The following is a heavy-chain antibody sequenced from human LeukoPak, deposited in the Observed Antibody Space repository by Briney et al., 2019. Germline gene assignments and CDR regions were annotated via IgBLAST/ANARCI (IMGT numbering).Heavy chain of an antibody. Sequence: GGSLRLSCAASGFTFSSYSMNWVRQAPGKGLEWVSSISSSSNYIYYADSVKGRFTISRDNAKNSLYLQMNSLRAEDTAVYYCARALRDYKGFDPWGQGTLVTVSS. CDR1: GFTFSSYS. CDR3: ARALRDYKGFDP. CDR2: ISSSSNYI. D-gene: IGHD4-11*01. J-gene: IGHJ5*02. V-gene: IGHV3-21*01.